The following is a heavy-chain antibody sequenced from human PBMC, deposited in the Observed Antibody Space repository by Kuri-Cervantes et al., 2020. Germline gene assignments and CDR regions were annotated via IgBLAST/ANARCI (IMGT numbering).Heavy chain of an antibody. CDR3: AKSADLLWFGELLGGMDV. V-gene: IGHV3-23*01. D-gene: IGHD3-10*01. CDR2: ISNSGGST. Sequence: GESLKISCAASGFTFSSYAMSWVRQAPGEGLEWVSSISNSGGSTYYADSVKGRFTISRDNSKNTLYLQMNSLRAEDTAVYYCAKSADLLWFGELLGGMDVWGQGTTVTVSS. CDR1: GFTFSSYA. J-gene: IGHJ6*02.